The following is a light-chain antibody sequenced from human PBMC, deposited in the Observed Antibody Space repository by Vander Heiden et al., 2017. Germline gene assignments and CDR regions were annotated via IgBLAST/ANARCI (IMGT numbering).Light chain of an antibody. CDR2: AAS. Sequence: IQMTHSPSSLSASVGDRVTITCRTSQSITNYLNWYQQKPGKAPKLLIYAASSLQMGVPSRFSGSGSGTDFTLTISSLRPEDFATYYCQQSYTTPRTFGQGTKLEIE. CDR1: QSITNY. J-gene: IGKJ2*01. CDR3: QQSYTTPRT. V-gene: IGKV1-39*01.